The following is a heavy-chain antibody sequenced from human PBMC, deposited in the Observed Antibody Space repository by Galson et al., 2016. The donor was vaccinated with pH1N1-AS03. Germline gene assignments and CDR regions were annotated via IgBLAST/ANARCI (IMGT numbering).Heavy chain of an antibody. CDR1: GDSLSSYF. V-gene: IGHV4-59*01. J-gene: IGHJ4*02. CDR3: ARGRAPSPVTYYFDD. Sequence: LSLTCTVSGDSLSSYFWNWIRRPPGKGLEWIGYVYYTGSVQYNPSLKSRVTISLDTSNNQFSLILKSVTAADTAVYYCARGRAPSPVTYYFDDGGQGTLVTVSS. CDR2: VYYTGSV.